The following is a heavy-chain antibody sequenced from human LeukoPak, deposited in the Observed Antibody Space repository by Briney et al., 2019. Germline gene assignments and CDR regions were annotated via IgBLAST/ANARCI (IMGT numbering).Heavy chain of an antibody. Sequence: AGGSLRLSCTASGFTFSSYWMSWVRQAPGKGLERVANIKQDGSDKYYVDSVKGRFTISRDNAKNSLYLQMNSLRAEDTAVYYCARVGSAYYYDSGGYYRYYFDYWGQGTLVTVSS. CDR3: ARVGSAYYYDSGGYYRYYFDY. J-gene: IGHJ4*02. CDR2: IKQDGSDK. V-gene: IGHV3-7*01. CDR1: GFTFSSYW. D-gene: IGHD3-22*01.